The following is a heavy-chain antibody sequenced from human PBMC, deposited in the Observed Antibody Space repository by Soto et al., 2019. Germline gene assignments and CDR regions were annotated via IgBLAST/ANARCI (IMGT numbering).Heavy chain of an antibody. D-gene: IGHD2-2*01. V-gene: IGHV3-23*01. CDR1: GFIFSSYA. CDR3: AHAYCSSTSCRAEYFQH. Sequence: EVQLLESGGGLVQPGGSLRLSCAASGFIFSSYAMSWVRQAPGKGLEWVSAISGSGASTFYADSVKGRFTISRDNSKNTLYLQMNSLRAEDTAVYYCAHAYCSSTSCRAEYFQHWGQGTLVTVSS. CDR2: ISGSGAST. J-gene: IGHJ1*01.